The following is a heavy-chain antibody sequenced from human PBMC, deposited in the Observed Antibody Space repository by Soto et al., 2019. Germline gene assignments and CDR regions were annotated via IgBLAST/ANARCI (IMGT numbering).Heavy chain of an antibody. Sequence: SETLSLTCAVYGGSFSGYYWSWIRQPPGKGLEWIGEINHSGSTNYNPSLKSRVTISVDTSKNQFSLKLSSVTAADTAVYYCASASYDFWSGYVRNNWFDPWGQGTLVTVSS. CDR1: GGSFSGYY. D-gene: IGHD3-3*01. J-gene: IGHJ5*02. V-gene: IGHV4-34*01. CDR2: INHSGST. CDR3: ASASYDFWSGYVRNNWFDP.